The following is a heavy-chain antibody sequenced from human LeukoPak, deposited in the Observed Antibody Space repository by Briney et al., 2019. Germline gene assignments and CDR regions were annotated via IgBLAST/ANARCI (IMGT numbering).Heavy chain of an antibody. CDR1: GYTSTSYD. Sequence: ASVKVSCKASGYTSTSYDINWVRQATGQGLEWMGWMNPNSGNTGYAQKFQGRVTITRNTSINTAYMELSSLRSEDTAVYYCARFSYYDFWSGYHRGYMDVWGKGTTVTVSS. CDR3: ARFSYYDFWSGYHRGYMDV. CDR2: MNPNSGNT. V-gene: IGHV1-8*03. D-gene: IGHD3-3*01. J-gene: IGHJ6*03.